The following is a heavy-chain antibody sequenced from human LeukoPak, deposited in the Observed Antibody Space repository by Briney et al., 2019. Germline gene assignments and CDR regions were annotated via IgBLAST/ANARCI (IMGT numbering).Heavy chain of an antibody. Sequence: SETLSLTCTVSGGSISSYYWSWIRQPPGKGLEWIGYIYYSGSTNYNPSLKSRVTISVDTSKNQFSLKLSSVTAADTAVYYCARERPPRGLWNSGGGSHYMDVGGKGPRVTVP. CDR1: GGSISSYY. CDR3: ARERPPRGLWNSGGGSHYMDV. V-gene: IGHV4-59*01. J-gene: IGHJ6*03. D-gene: IGHD6-19*01. CDR2: IYYSGST.